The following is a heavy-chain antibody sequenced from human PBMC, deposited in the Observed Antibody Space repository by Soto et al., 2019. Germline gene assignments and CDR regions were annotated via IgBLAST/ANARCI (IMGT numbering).Heavy chain of an antibody. V-gene: IGHV4-59*01. D-gene: IGHD3-9*01. Sequence: SETLSLTCTVSGGSISSYYWSWIRQPPGKGLEWIGYIYYSGSTNYNPSLKSLVTISVDTSKNQFSLKLSSVTAADTAVYYCARDSVYDILTGYPLGGYYGMDVWGQGTTVTVAS. J-gene: IGHJ6*02. CDR1: GGSISSYY. CDR2: IYYSGST. CDR3: ARDSVYDILTGYPLGGYYGMDV.